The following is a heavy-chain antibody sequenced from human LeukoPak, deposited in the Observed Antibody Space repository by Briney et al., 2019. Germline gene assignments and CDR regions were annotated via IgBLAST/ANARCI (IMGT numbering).Heavy chain of an antibody. J-gene: IGHJ4*02. CDR1: GFTFTNYA. V-gene: IGHV3-7*03. Sequence: GGSLRLSCAASGFTFTNYAMTWVRQAPGKGLEWVANIEQDGGEEYYVDSVKGRFTISRDNAKNSLYLQMNSLRVEDTAVYYCARGRYVDWLFDYWGQGTLVTVSS. CDR3: ARGRYVDWLFDY. D-gene: IGHD3-9*01. CDR2: IEQDGGEE.